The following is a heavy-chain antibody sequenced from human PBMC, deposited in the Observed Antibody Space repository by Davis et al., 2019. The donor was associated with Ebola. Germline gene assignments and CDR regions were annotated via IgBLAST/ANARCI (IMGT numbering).Heavy chain of an antibody. J-gene: IGHJ4*02. CDR2: ISPNRGKT. D-gene: IGHD6-13*01. CDR3: ARAIAAAGFPGIDY. CDR1: GDTFTSYG. Sequence: ASVKVSCNASGDTFTSYGISWVRQAPGQGLEWMGWISPNRGKTNYEQKFQGRVTMTTDTSTTTGYMELRNLTSDDTAVYYCARAIAAAGFPGIDYWGQGTLVIVSS. V-gene: IGHV1-18*01.